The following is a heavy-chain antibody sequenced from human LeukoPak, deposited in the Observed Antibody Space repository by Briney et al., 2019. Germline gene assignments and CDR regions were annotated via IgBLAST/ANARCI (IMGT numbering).Heavy chain of an antibody. Sequence: ASVKVSCKASGYTFTSYDINWVRQATGQGLEWMGWMNPNSGNTGYAQKFQGRVTITRNTSISTAYMELSSLRSEDTAVYYCARGDYSENWFDPWGQGTLVTVSS. J-gene: IGHJ5*02. CDR3: ARGDYSENWFDP. CDR2: MNPNSGNT. V-gene: IGHV1-8*03. D-gene: IGHD4-11*01. CDR1: GYTFTSYD.